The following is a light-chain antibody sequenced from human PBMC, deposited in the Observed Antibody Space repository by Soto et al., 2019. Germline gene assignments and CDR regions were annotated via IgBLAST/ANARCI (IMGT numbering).Light chain of an antibody. V-gene: IGKV3-11*01. J-gene: IGKJ1*01. CDR1: QRVSSY. CDR2: DAS. Sequence: EIVLTQSPATLSLSPGKRATLSCRASQRVSSYLAWYQQKPGQAPSLLIYDASNRATGIPARFSGSGAGTDFTLTIGSLEYEYFSVYSSQQGSNWPWTVGQGTNVDIK. CDR3: QQGSNWPWT.